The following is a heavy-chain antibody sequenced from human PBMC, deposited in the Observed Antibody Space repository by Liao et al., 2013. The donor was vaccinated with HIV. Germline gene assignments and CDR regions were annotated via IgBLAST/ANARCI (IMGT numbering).Heavy chain of an antibody. D-gene: IGHD6-13*01. CDR2: INHSGST. J-gene: IGHJ4*02. Sequence: QVQLQGSGPGLVKPSETLSLTCAVSGGSFSGYYWSWIRQPPGKGLEWIGEINHSGSTYYSPSLKSRVTISIDTSKNQVSLKLSSVTAADTAVYYCARGWQLGHWGQGTLVTVSS. CDR1: GGSFSGYY. V-gene: IGHV4-34*01. CDR3: ARGWQLGH.